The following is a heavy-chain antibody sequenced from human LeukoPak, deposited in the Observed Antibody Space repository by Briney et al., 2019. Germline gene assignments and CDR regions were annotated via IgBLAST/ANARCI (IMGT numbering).Heavy chain of an antibody. CDR3: AREDCSGGSCYSDWAY. CDR2: INPIFGIA. CDR1: GGTFSSYA. V-gene: IGHV1-69*04. D-gene: IGHD2-15*01. Sequence: GASVKVSCKASGGTFSSYAISWVRQAPGQGLEWMGRINPIFGIANYAQKFQGRVTITADKSTSTAYMELSSLRSEDTAVYYCAREDCSGGSCYSDWAYWGQGTLVTVSS. J-gene: IGHJ4*02.